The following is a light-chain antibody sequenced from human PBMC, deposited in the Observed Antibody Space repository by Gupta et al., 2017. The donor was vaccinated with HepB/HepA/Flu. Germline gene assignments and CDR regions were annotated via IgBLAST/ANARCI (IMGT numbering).Light chain of an antibody. Sequence: EIVLTQSPATLSLSPGERATLSCRASQSVSTYLAWYQQRPGQAPRLLIYDASNRAAGVPATFSGGGSGTDFTLTISSLEPEDFAFYYCHRGNSNWITFGQGTRLDI. V-gene: IGKV3-11*01. CDR2: DAS. J-gene: IGKJ5*01. CDR3: HRGNSNWIT. CDR1: QSVSTY.